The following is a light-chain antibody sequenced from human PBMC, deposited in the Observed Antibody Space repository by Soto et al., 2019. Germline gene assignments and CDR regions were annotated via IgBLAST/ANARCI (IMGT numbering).Light chain of an antibody. Sequence: QSELTQPPSVSAAPGQKVTISCSGSSSNIGNNYVSWYQQLPGTAPKLLIYDNNKRPSGIPDRFSGSKSDTSATLGITGLQTGDEADYYCATWDSSLSAVVFGGGTKLTVL. CDR2: DNN. CDR1: SSNIGNNY. V-gene: IGLV1-51*01. CDR3: ATWDSSLSAVV. J-gene: IGLJ2*01.